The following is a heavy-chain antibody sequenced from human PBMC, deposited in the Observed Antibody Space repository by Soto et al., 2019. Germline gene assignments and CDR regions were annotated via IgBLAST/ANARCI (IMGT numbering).Heavy chain of an antibody. J-gene: IGHJ4*02. CDR1: GFTFSNAW. CDR3: ATIDFGGNS. V-gene: IGHV3-15*01. D-gene: IGHD4-17*01. Sequence: GGSLRLSCAASGFTFSNAWMSWVRQAPGKGLEWVGRIKRKTDGGTTDYAAPVKGRFTILRDDSKNTLYLQMNSLKTEDTALYFCATIDFGGNSWGQGTLVTVSS. CDR2: IKRKTDGGTT.